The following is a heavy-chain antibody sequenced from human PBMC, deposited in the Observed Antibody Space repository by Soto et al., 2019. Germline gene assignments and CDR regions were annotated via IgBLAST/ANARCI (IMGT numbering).Heavy chain of an antibody. J-gene: IGHJ5*02. CDR3: ARLSAGWLDP. D-gene: IGHD6-19*01. V-gene: IGHV4-59*02. CDR2: SGST. CDR1: GGDVSSYY. Sequence: SETLSLTCTVSGGDVSSYYWSWIRQPPGKGLEWIGYSGSTNYNPSLESRVTISVDTSKNQFSLNLSSVTAADTAVYYCARLSAGWLDPWGQGTLVTVSS.